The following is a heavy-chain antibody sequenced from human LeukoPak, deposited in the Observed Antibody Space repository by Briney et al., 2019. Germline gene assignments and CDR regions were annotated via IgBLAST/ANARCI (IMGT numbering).Heavy chain of an antibody. J-gene: IGHJ4*02. D-gene: IGHD6-19*01. CDR2: INHSGST. Sequence: PSETLSLTCAVYGGSFSGYYWSWIRQPPGKGLEWIGEINHSGSTNYNPSLKSRVTISVDTSKNQFSLKLSSVTAADTAVYYCARHGEQWLVLRWGQGTLVTVSS. V-gene: IGHV4-34*01. CDR3: ARHGEQWLVLR. CDR1: GGSFSGYY.